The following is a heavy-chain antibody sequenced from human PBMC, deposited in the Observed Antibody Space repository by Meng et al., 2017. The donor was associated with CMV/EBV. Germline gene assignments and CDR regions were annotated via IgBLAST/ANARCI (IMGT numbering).Heavy chain of an antibody. CDR1: GGSISSSSYY. CDR2: IYYSGST. Sequence: SETLSLTCTVSGGSISSSSYYWGWIRQPPGKGREWIGSIYYSGSTYYNPSLKSRVTISVDTSKNQFSLKLSSVTAADTAEYYCARQSYCSGGSCPVDYWGQGTLVTVSS. CDR3: ARQSYCSGGSCPVDY. D-gene: IGHD2-15*01. J-gene: IGHJ4*02. V-gene: IGHV4-39*07.